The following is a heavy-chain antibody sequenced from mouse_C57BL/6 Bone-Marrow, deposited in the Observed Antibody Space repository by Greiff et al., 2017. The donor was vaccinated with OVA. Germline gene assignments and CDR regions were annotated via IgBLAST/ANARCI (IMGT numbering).Heavy chain of an antibody. CDR1: GFSLTSYG. CDR2: IWSGGIT. CDR3: ARKMITTRYYAMDY. J-gene: IGHJ4*01. D-gene: IGHD2-4*01. Sequence: QVHVKQSGPGLVQPSQSLSITCTVSGFSLTSYGVHWVRQSPGKGLEWLGVIWSGGITDYNAAFISRPSISKDNSKGQIFFIMHSLQADDTDIYYCARKMITTRYYAMDYWGQGTSVTVSS. V-gene: IGHV2-2*01.